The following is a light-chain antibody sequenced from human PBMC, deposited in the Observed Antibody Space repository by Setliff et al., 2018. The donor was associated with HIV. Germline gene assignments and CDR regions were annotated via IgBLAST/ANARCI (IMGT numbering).Light chain of an antibody. CDR2: QAT. J-gene: IGLJ1*01. CDR3: CANTGSNTFV. V-gene: IGLV2-23*01. CDR1: SNDVGRYDL. Sequence: QSALTQPASVSGYPGQSNTISCTGTSNDVGRYDLVSCYQQHPARAPQLIIYQATRRPSGVSNRFSGSKSGNVASLTISGLQAEDEADYYCCANTGSNTFVFGTGTKVTVL.